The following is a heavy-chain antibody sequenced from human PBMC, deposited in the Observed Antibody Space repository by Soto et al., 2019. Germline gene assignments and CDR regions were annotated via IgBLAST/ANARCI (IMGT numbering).Heavy chain of an antibody. D-gene: IGHD3-3*01. CDR2: IYHSGST. Sequence: QLRLQESGSGLVKPSQTLSLTCAVSGGSISSGGYSWSWIRQPPGKGLEWIGYIYHSGSTYYNPSLKRRVTIPVDRSKNQFSLKLSSVTAADTAVYYCAGGVQYYDFWSGYYTLSEGNWFDPWGQGTLVTVSS. CDR1: GGSISSGGYS. J-gene: IGHJ5*02. CDR3: AGGVQYYDFWSGYYTLSEGNWFDP. V-gene: IGHV4-30-2*01.